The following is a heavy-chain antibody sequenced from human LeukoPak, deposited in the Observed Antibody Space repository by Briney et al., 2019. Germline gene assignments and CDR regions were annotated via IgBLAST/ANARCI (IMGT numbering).Heavy chain of an antibody. D-gene: IGHD1-7*01. J-gene: IGHJ4*02. V-gene: IGHV3-7*01. CDR1: GFTFSDYW. CDR2: INQGGGER. CDR3: ARGWNYAFRFDD. Sequence: GGSLRLSCAASGFTFSDYWMTWVRQAPGKGLEWVAHINQGGGERYYVDSVKGRFTISRDNAKNLVFLQMNSLRAEDTAVYYCARGWNYAFRFDDWGQGTLITVSS.